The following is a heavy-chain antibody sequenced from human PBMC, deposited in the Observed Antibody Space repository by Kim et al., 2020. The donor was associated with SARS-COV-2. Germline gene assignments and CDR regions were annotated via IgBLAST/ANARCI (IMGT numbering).Heavy chain of an antibody. CDR1: GFTFSSYS. V-gene: IGHV3-21*01. Sequence: GGSLRLSCAASGFTFSSYSMNWVRQAPGKGLEWVSSISSSSSYIYYADSVKGRFTISRDNAKNSLYLQMNSLRAEDTAVYYCARVGGPGTLAAAVTYYYYGMDVWGQGTTVTVSS. CDR3: ARVGGPGTLAAAVTYYYYGMDV. CDR2: ISSSSSYI. D-gene: IGHD6-13*01. J-gene: IGHJ6*02.